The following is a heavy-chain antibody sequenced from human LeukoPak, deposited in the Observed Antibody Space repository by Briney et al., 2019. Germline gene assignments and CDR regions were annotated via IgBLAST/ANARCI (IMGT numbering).Heavy chain of an antibody. Sequence: SETLSLTCTVSGGSISSYYWSWIRQAPGKGLEWIGDSYYSGSTNYNPSLKSRVTISVDTSKNQFSLKLSSVTAADTAVYYCARHTDIAALSSLNYWGQGTLVTVSS. CDR1: GGSISSYY. J-gene: IGHJ4*02. CDR2: SYYSGST. D-gene: IGHD6-13*01. CDR3: ARHTDIAALSSLNY. V-gene: IGHV4-59*08.